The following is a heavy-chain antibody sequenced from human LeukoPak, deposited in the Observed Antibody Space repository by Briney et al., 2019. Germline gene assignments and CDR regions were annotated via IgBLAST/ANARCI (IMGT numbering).Heavy chain of an antibody. CDR2: ITHDGTTQ. CDR3: ENDGVHRRYWVGGMGGALDYGRRGAGVRVL. Sequence: GRPLRLSCAASGFIFDSYGMHWVRQAPGKGLKWVAFITHDGTTQYYTDSVRGRFTISRDNSKNILYLQMNSLKIEDTAVFYFENDGVHRRYWVGGMGGALDYGRRGAGVRVLW. D-gene: IGHD1-26*01. CDR1: GFIFDSYG. J-gene: IGHJ2*01. V-gene: IGHV3-30*18.